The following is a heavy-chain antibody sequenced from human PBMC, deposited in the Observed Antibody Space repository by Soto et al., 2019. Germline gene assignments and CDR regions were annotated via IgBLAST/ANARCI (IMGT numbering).Heavy chain of an antibody. CDR3: ARDSYTYYYDSSGYYYPGWFDP. CDR1: GFTFSSYS. J-gene: IGHJ5*02. D-gene: IGHD3-22*01. Sequence: GGFLRLSCAASGFTFSSYSMNWVRQAPGKGLEWVSSISSSSIYIYYADSVKGRFTISRDNAKNSLYLQMNSLRAEDTAVYYCARDSYTYYYDSSGYYYPGWFDPWGQGTLVTVSS. V-gene: IGHV3-21*01. CDR2: ISSSSIYI.